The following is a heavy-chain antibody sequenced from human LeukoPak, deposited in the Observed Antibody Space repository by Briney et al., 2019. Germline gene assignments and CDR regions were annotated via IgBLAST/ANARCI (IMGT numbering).Heavy chain of an antibody. D-gene: IGHD3-22*01. V-gene: IGHV4-61*02. CDR2: IYTSGST. CDR3: ARGAWLLPLDY. Sequence: SETLSLTCTVSGGSIGSGSYYWSWIRQPAGKGLEWIGRIYTSGSTNYNPSLKSRVTISVDTSKNQFSLKLSSVTAADTAVYYCARGAWLLPLDYWGQGTLVTVSS. CDR1: GGSIGSGSYY. J-gene: IGHJ4*02.